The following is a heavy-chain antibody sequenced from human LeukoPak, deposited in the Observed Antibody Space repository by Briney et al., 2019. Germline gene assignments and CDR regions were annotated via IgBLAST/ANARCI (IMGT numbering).Heavy chain of an antibody. CDR1: GGSISSSSYY. CDR3: ARDLGLSLPIGYSGY. V-gene: IGHV4-39*07. CDR2: IYYSGST. J-gene: IGHJ4*02. Sequence: ASETLSLTCTVSGGSISSSSYYWGWIRQPPGKGLEWIGSIYYSGSTYYNPSLKSRVTISVDTSKNQFSLKLSSVTAADTAVYYCARDLGLSLPIGYSGYWGQGTLVTVSS. D-gene: IGHD5-12*01.